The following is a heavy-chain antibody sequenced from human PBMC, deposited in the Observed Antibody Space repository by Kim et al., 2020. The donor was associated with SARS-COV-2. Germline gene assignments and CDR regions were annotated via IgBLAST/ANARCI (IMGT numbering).Heavy chain of an antibody. CDR3: ARGLEMATIDNYYYYGMDV. J-gene: IGHJ6*02. CDR2: ISSSSSYI. Sequence: GGSLRLSCAASGFTFSSYSMNWVRQAPGKGLEWVSSISSSSSYIYYADSVKGRFTISRDNAKNSLYLQMNSLRAEDTAVYYCARGLEMATIDNYYYYGMDVWGQGTTVTVSS. D-gene: IGHD5-12*01. CDR1: GFTFSSYS. V-gene: IGHV3-21*04.